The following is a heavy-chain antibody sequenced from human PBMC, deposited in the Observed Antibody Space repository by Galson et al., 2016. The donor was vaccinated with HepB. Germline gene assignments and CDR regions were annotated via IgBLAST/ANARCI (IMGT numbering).Heavy chain of an antibody. CDR1: GFTFRNYA. J-gene: IGHJ4*02. D-gene: IGHD4-17*01. V-gene: IGHV3-30-3*01. CDR2: ISYDENKK. Sequence: SLRLSCAASGFTFRNYAMHWVRQAPGKGLEWVAVISYDENKKYYADSAKGRFTISRDNSKNTLYLQMDNLSAEDTAVYYCARDDDYGDYSLDYWGQGTLVTVSS. CDR3: ARDDDYGDYSLDY.